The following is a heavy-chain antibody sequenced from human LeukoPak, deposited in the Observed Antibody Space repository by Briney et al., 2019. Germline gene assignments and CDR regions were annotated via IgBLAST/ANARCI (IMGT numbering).Heavy chain of an antibody. CDR3: AELGVTMIGGV. J-gene: IGHJ6*04. D-gene: IGHD3-10*02. CDR2: ISSSGSTI. CDR1: GFTFSSYS. V-gene: IGHV3-48*04. Sequence: GGSLRLSCAASGFTFSSYSMNWVRQAPGKGLEWVSYISSSGSTIYYADSVKGRFTISRDNAKNSLYLQMNSLRAEDTAVYYCAELGVTMIGGVWGKGTTVTISS.